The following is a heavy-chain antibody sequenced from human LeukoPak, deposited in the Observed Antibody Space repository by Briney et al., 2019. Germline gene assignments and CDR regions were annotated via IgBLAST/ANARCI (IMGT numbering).Heavy chain of an antibody. D-gene: IGHD1-1*01. CDR1: GYTFTNYD. Sequence: ASVKVSCKASGYTFTNYDINWVRQAAGQGPEWMGWMNPNSGDTGYAQDFQGRVTMTRNTSIRAAYMELSSLRSDDTAVYYCARGGSRTPGGYYYYYMDVWGKGTKVTVSS. V-gene: IGHV1-8*01. J-gene: IGHJ6*03. CDR2: MNPNSGDT. CDR3: ARGGSRTPGGYYYYYMDV.